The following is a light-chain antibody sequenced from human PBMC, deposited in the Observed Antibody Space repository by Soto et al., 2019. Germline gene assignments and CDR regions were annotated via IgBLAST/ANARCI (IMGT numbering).Light chain of an antibody. CDR1: QSVSSSY. V-gene: IGKV3-20*01. CDR3: QQYGSSPIT. J-gene: IGKJ5*01. Sequence: EIVMTQSPATRSLSQVERATLSCMASQSVSSSYLAWYQQKPGQAPRLLIYGASSRATGIPDRFSGSGSGTDFTLTISRLEPEDFAVDYCQQYGSSPITGGQGTQLEIK. CDR2: GAS.